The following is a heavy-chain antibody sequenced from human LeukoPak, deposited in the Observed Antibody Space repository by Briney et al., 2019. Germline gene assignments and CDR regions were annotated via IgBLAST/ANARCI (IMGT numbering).Heavy chain of an antibody. J-gene: IGHJ4*02. CDR2: IYYSGST. D-gene: IGHD2-2*01. CDR3: ARLGIGVVPSAMLGDYYFDY. V-gene: IGHV4-59*08. Sequence: PSETLSLTCTVSGGSISSYYWSWIRQPPGKGLEWIGYIYYSGSTNYNPSLKSRVTISVDTSKNQFSLKLTSVTAADTAVYYCARLGIGVVPSAMLGDYYFDYWGQGTLVTVSS. CDR1: GGSISSYY.